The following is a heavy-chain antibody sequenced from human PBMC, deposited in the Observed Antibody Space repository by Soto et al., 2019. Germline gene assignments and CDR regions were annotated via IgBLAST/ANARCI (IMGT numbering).Heavy chain of an antibody. J-gene: IGHJ4*02. D-gene: IGHD3-3*01. Sequence: SVKVSCKASGGTFSSYTISWVRQAPGQGLEWMGRIIPILGIANYAQKFQGRVTITADKSTSTAYMELSSLRSEDTAVYYCGRAKIFVVVTPRTFDIWGQGTMVTVSS. CDR2: IIPILGIA. CDR1: GGTFSSYT. CDR3: GRAKIFVVVTPRTFDI. V-gene: IGHV1-69*02.